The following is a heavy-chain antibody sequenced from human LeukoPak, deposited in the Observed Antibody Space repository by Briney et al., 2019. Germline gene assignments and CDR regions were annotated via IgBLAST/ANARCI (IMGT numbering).Heavy chain of an antibody. Sequence: ASVKVSRKASGYTFTGYYMHWVRQAPGQGLEWMGRINPNSGGTNYAQKFQGRVTMTRDTSISTAYMELSRLRSDDTAVYYCARLRPNSSGYYLVAFDIWGQGTMVTVSS. D-gene: IGHD3-22*01. CDR2: INPNSGGT. CDR3: ARLRPNSSGYYLVAFDI. J-gene: IGHJ3*02. CDR1: GYTFTGYY. V-gene: IGHV1-2*06.